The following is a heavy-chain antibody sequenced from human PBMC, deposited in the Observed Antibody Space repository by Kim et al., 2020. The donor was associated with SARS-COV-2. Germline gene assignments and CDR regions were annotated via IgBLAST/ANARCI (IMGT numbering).Heavy chain of an antibody. Sequence: GGSLRLSCAASGFSFNEFWMHWVRQAPGKGLEWVANIRQNGGETFYVDSVKGRFTISRDNAKNTVYLEMNSLRAEDTAGYHCGRARKGWGEGTKVTAPS. CDR2: IRQNGGET. V-gene: IGHV3-7*04. CDR1: GFSFNEFW. CDR3: GRARKG. J-gene: IGHJ6*02.